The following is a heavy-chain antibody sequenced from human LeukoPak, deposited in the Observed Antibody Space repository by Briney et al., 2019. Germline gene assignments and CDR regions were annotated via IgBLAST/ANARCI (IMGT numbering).Heavy chain of an antibody. D-gene: IGHD3-22*01. CDR3: ARVSYYDSSGSFDY. CDR2: IYHSGST. V-gene: IGHV4-38-2*02. J-gene: IGHJ4*02. Sequence: KPSETLSLTCTVSGYSISSGYYWGWIRQPPGKGLEWIGSIYHSGSTYYNPSLESRVTISVDTSKNQFSLKLSSVTAADTAVYYCARVSYYDSSGSFDYWGQGTLVTVSS. CDR1: GYSISSGYY.